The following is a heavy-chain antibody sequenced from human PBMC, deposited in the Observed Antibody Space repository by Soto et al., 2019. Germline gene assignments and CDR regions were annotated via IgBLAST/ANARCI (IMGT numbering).Heavy chain of an antibody. CDR1: GFTFSSYW. Sequence: EVQLVESGGGLVQPGGSLRLSCAASGFTFSSYWMSWVRQAPGKGLEWVANIKEEGSEKYYVDSVKGRFTISRDNATKSLYLHMNSLRAEATAVYYCARGRSGYYYYFDYWGQGTLVTVSS. CDR2: IKEEGSEK. J-gene: IGHJ4*02. CDR3: ARGRSGYYYYFDY. D-gene: IGHD3-22*01. V-gene: IGHV3-7*01.